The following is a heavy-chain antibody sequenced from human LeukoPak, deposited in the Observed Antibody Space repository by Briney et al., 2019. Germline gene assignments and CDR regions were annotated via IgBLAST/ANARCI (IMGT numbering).Heavy chain of an antibody. CDR3: ARDPGSSGWYYVSAGWFDP. J-gene: IGHJ5*02. D-gene: IGHD6-19*01. CDR2: INWNGGST. CDR1: GFTFDDYG. V-gene: IGHV3-20*04. Sequence: PGGSLRLSCAASGFTFDDYGMSWVRQAPGKGLEWVSGINWNGGSTGYADSVKGRFTISRDNAKNSLYLQMNSLRAEDTAVYYCARDPGSSGWYYVSAGWFDPWGQGTLVTVSS.